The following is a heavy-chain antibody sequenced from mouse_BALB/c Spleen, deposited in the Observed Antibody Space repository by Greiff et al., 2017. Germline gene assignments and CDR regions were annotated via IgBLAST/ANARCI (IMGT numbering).Heavy chain of an antibody. V-gene: IGHV2-2*02. CDR2: IWSGGST. Sequence: VQRVESGPGLVQPSQSLSITCTVSGFSLTSYGVHWVRQSPGKGLEWLGVIWSGGSTDYNAAFISRLSISKDNSKSQVFFKMNSLQANDTAIYYCARNSSHYYGYYAMDYWGQGTSVTVSS. J-gene: IGHJ4*01. D-gene: IGHD1-2*01. CDR1: GFSLTSYG. CDR3: ARNSSHYYGYYAMDY.